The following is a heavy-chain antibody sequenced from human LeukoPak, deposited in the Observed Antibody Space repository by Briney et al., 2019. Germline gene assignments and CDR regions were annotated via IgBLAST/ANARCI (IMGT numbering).Heavy chain of an antibody. D-gene: IGHD3-9*01. J-gene: IGHJ5*02. V-gene: IGHV4-34*01. Sequence: SETLSLTCAVYGGSFSGYYGSWIRQPPGKGLEWIGEINHSGSTNYNPSLKSRVTISVDTSKNQFSLKLSSVTAADTAVYYCARVDGGVLRYFDWSYGGDWFDPWGQGTLVTVSS. CDR2: INHSGST. CDR3: ARVDGGVLRYFDWSYGGDWFDP. CDR1: GGSFSGYY.